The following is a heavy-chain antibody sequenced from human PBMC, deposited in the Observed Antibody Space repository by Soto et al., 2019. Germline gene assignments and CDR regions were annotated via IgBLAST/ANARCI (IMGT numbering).Heavy chain of an antibody. J-gene: IGHJ5*01. V-gene: IGHV1-69*13. CDR2: IIPIFGTA. D-gene: IGHD6-13*01. CDR1: GGTFSSYA. CDR3: ARVVPIAAAVGWFDS. Sequence: GASVKVSCKASGGTFSSYAISWVRQAPGQGLEWMGGIIPIFGTANYAQKFQGRVTITADESTSTAYMELSSLRSEDTAVYYCARVVPIAAAVGWFDSWGQGTLVTVAS.